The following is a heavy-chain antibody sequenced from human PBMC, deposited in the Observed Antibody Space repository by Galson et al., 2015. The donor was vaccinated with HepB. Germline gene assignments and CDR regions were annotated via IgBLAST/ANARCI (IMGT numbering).Heavy chain of an antibody. Sequence: QSGAEVKKPGESLKISCKDSGYSFTSYWIGWVRQMPGKGLEWMGIIYPGDSDTRYSPSFQGQVTISADKSISTAYLQWSSLKASDTAMYYCARLGVAGIAVAGDWYFDLWGRGTLVTVSS. CDR3: ARLGVAGIAVAGDWYFDL. V-gene: IGHV5-51*01. J-gene: IGHJ2*01. CDR2: IYPGDSDT. CDR1: GYSFTSYW. D-gene: IGHD6-19*01.